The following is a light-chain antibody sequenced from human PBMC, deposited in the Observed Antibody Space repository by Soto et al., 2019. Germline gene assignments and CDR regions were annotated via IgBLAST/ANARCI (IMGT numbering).Light chain of an antibody. V-gene: IGKV1-33*01. Sequence: DIQMTQSPSSLSASVGDRVTITCQASQDISNYLNWYQQKPGKAPKLLIYDASNLETGAPSRFSGSGSRTDFTFTISSLQPEDIATYYCQQYDNLLWTFGQGTKVEIK. CDR2: DAS. J-gene: IGKJ1*01. CDR3: QQYDNLLWT. CDR1: QDISNY.